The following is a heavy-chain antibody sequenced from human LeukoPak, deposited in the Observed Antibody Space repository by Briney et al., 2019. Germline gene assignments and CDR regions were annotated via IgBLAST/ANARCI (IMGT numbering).Heavy chain of an antibody. CDR1: GYSFTSYW. CDR3: ARVEQDYYDSNGYFDYVDY. J-gene: IGHJ4*02. Sequence: GESLKISCKGSGYSFTSYWIGWVRQMPGKGLEWMGIIYPGDSDTRYSPSFQGQVTISADKSISTAYLQWSSLKASDTAMYYCARVEQDYYDSNGYFDYVDYWGQGTLVTVSS. CDR2: IYPGDSDT. D-gene: IGHD3-22*01. V-gene: IGHV5-51*01.